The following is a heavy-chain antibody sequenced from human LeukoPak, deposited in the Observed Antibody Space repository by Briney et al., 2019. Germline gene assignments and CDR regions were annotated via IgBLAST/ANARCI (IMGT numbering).Heavy chain of an antibody. CDR2: IRGKTYGGTA. CDR1: GFIFGDYG. D-gene: IGHD2-21*02. CDR3: TRSLTFCGSGCYRPADS. J-gene: IGHJ4*02. Sequence: GGSLRLSCTASGFIFGDYGVSWFRQAPGKGLEWVGFIRGKTYGGTAEYAASVKGRSTISRDDSEGIAYLQMNSLKIEDTAVYFCTRSLTFCGSGCYRPADSWGQGTLVTVPS. V-gene: IGHV3-49*03.